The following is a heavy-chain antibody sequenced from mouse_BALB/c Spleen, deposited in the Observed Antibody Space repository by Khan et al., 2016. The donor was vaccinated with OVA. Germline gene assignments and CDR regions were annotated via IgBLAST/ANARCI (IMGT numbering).Heavy chain of an antibody. V-gene: IGHV1S81*02. J-gene: IGHJ3*01. D-gene: IGHD2-1*01. CDR2: INPSNGRT. Sequence: QVQLQQPGAELVKPGASVNLSCKASGYTFTTYWIHWVKQRPGQGLEWIGEINPSNGRTNNNEKFKSKATLTVDKSSNTAYMQLSSLTSEDSAGYYCERLYYSWLADWGQGTLVTVSA. CDR3: ERLYYSWLAD. CDR1: GYTFTTYW.